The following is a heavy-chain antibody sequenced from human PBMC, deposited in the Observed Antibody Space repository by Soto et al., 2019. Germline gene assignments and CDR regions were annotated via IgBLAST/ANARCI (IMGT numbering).Heavy chain of an antibody. V-gene: IGHV4-59*01. J-gene: IGHJ6*02. CDR2: IYYSGST. Sequence: PSETLSLTCTVSGGSISSYYWSWIRQPPGKGLEWTGYIYYSGSTNYNPSLKSRVTISVDTSKNQFSLKLSSVTAADTAVYYCARQSGSGRSYYYYGMDVWGQGTTVTVSS. CDR3: ARQSGSGRSYYYYGMDV. D-gene: IGHD3-10*01. CDR1: GGSISSYY.